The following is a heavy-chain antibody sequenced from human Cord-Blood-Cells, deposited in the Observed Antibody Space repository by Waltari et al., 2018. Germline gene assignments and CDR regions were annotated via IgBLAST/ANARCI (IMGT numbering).Heavy chain of an antibody. CDR1: GFSLSTSGVG. V-gene: IGHV2-5*01. Sequence: QITLKESGPTLVKPTQTPTLTCTFSGFSLSTSGVGVGWIRQPPGTPLEWLALIYWNDDKRYSPSLKGRLTIIKDTSKIQVVLTMTNMDPVDTATYYCADRRESLGDGYKYLDYVDYWGQGSLVTVPS. D-gene: IGHD5-12*01. J-gene: IGHJ4*02. CDR2: IYWNDDK. CDR3: ADRRESLGDGYKYLDYVDY.